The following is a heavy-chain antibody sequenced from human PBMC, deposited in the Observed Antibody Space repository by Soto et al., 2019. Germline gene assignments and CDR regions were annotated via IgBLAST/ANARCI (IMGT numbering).Heavy chain of an antibody. V-gene: IGHV3-21*01. D-gene: IGHD3-22*01. CDR3: ARDRPGSNYYDSSVWTGGIDY. CDR1: GFTFSSYS. CDR2: ISSSSSYI. J-gene: IGHJ4*02. Sequence: EVQLVESGGGLVKPGGSLRLSCAASGFTFSSYSMNWVRQAPGKGLEWVSSISSSSSYIYYADSVKGRFTISRDNAKNSLYQQMNSLRAEDTAVYYCARDRPGSNYYDSSVWTGGIDYWGQGTLVTVSS.